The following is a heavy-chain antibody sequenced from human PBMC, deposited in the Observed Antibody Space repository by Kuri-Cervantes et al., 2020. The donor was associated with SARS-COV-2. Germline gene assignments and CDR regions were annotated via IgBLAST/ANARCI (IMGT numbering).Heavy chain of an antibody. CDR2: IYSGGST. D-gene: IGHD6-13*01. Sequence: ETLSLTCTVSGGSISSSSYYWGWVRQAPGKGLEWVSVIYSGGSTYYADSAKGRFTISRDNSKNTLYLQMNSLRSDDTAVYYCARDLRGYSSSWYFDYWGQGTLVTVSS. V-gene: IGHV3-53*05. J-gene: IGHJ4*02. CDR3: ARDLRGYSSSWYFDY. CDR1: GGSISSSSYY.